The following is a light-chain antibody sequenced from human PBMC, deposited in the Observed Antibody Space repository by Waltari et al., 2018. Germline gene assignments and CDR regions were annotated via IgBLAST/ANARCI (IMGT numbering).Light chain of an antibody. CDR2: WAP. CDR3: HQHYTTPWT. J-gene: IGKJ1*01. CDR1: QTVLYRDNNRNY. Sequence: DIVMTQSPDSLAVSLGERATINCKSSQTVLYRDNNRNYLPWYRQKPGQPPRVLFAWAPIRESGVPDRLRASGSGTDFTLTISSLQAEDVAVYYCHQHYTTPWTFGQGTKVEIK. V-gene: IGKV4-1*01.